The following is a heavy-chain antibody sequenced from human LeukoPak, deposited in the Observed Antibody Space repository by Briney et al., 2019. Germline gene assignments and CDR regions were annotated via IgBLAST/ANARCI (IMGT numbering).Heavy chain of an antibody. D-gene: IGHD2-2*01. V-gene: IGHV4-38-2*02. CDR3: ARRGIVVVPAAMSYYYYYYMDV. Sequence: SQTLSLTCTVSGYSISNGYYWGWIRQPPGKGLEFIGSVYHGGNTYYKASLKSRVTISLDTSKNQFSLKLSSVTAADTAVYYCARRGIVVVPAAMSYYYYYYMDVWGKGTTVTISS. J-gene: IGHJ6*03. CDR2: VYHGGNT. CDR1: GYSISNGYY.